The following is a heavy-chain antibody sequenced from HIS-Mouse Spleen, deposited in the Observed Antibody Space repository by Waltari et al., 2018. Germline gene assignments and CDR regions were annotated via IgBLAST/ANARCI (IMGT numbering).Heavy chain of an antibody. CDR2: IYWDDDK. Sequence: QITLKESGPTLVKPTQTLTLICTFSGFSLSTSGVGVGWIRQPPGKALEWLALIYWDDDKRYSPSLKSRLTITKDTSKNQVVLTMTNMDPVDTATYYCAHRESYCGGDCYPGYFDYWGQGTLVTVSS. D-gene: IGHD2-21*02. V-gene: IGHV2-5*02. CDR3: AHRESYCGGDCYPGYFDY. J-gene: IGHJ4*02. CDR1: GFSLSTSGVG.